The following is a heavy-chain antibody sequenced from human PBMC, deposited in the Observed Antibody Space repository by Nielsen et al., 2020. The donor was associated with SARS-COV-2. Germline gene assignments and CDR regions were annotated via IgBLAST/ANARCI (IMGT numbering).Heavy chain of an antibody. D-gene: IGHD2-2*01. CDR1: GFTFDDYT. Sequence: GESLKISCAASGFTFDDYTMHWVRQAPGKGLEWVSLISWDGGSTYYANSVKGRFTISRDNSKNTLYLQMGSLRAEDMAVYYCAAGTSRRMDVWGQGTTVTVSS. CDR3: AAGTSRRMDV. CDR2: ISWDGGST. J-gene: IGHJ6*02. V-gene: IGHV3-43*01.